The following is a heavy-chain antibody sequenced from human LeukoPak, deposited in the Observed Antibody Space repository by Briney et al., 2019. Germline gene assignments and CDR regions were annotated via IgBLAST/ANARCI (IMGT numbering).Heavy chain of an antibody. CDR1: GLTLSNYG. V-gene: IGHV3-23*01. CDR2: ISDRGGST. CDR3: AKSVDVSLTHYFDY. D-gene: IGHD5/OR15-5a*01. J-gene: IGHJ4*02. Sequence: GGSLRLSCAVPGLTLSNYGMSWVRQAPGKGLEWVAGISDRGGSTNYADSVKGRFTISRDNSKDTLFLQMNSLRAEDTAVYYCAKSVDVSLTHYFDYWGQGTLGTVSA.